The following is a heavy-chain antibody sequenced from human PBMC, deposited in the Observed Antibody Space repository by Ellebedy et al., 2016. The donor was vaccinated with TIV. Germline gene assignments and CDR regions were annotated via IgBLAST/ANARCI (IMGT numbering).Heavy chain of an antibody. CDR1: GFPFSEYY. J-gene: IGHJ4*02. CDR3: ARVQYQLLKRAPPDF. D-gene: IGHD1-26*01. Sequence: GESLKISCAASGFPFSEYYMSWIRQAPGKGLEWVAYISKSGDTIYYADSVKGRFTISRDNPKEALYLQMNSLRAEDAALYYCARVQYQLLKRAPPDFWGQGTMVTVSS. CDR2: ISKSGDTI. V-gene: IGHV3-11*01.